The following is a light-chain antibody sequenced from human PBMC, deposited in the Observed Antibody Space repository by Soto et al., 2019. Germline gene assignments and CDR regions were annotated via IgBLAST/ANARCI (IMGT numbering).Light chain of an antibody. CDR1: QSMGSN. CDR2: GAY. Sequence: IVITQSPATMSVSPGERATLSCRASQSMGSNVAWYQQNPYQAPRLLIYGAYTRAAGIPARFSGSGSGTEFTLTITSLESEDFAVYYCQQFHNWPRKFDQGTKVEI. J-gene: IGKJ1*01. CDR3: QQFHNWPRK. V-gene: IGKV3-15*01.